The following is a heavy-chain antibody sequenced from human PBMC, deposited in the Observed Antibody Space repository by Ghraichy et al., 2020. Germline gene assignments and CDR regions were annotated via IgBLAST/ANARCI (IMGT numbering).Heavy chain of an antibody. CDR3: ARVRGGGEEIDY. Sequence: SETLSLTCTVSGGSISSGGYYWSWIRQHPGKGLEWIGYIYYSGSTYYNPSLKSRVTISVDTSKNQFSLKLSSVTAADTAVYYCARVRGGGEEIDYWGQGTLVTVSS. J-gene: IGHJ4*02. D-gene: IGHD3-16*01. CDR1: GGSISSGGYY. CDR2: IYYSGST. V-gene: IGHV4-31*03.